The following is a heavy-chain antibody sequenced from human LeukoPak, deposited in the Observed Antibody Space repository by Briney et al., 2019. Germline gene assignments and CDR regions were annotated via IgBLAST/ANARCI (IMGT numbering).Heavy chain of an antibody. V-gene: IGHV3-9*03. D-gene: IGHD3-9*01. CDR1: GFTFDDYA. J-gene: IGHJ4*02. CDR2: ISWNSGSI. CDR3: AKDMGYDILTGYLVY. Sequence: GGSLRLSCAASGFTFDDYAMHWVRQAPGKGLEWVSGISWNSGSIGYADSVKGRFTISRDNAKNSLYLQMNSLRAEDMALYYCAKDMGYDILTGYLVYWVQGTLVTVSS.